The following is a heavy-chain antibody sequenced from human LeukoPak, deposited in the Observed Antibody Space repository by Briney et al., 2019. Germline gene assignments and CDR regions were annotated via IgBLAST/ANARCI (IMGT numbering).Heavy chain of an antibody. V-gene: IGHV4-59*08. CDR2: IYYSGST. D-gene: IGHD4-17*01. CDR3: ARHGNGDHVNYYFGMDV. J-gene: IGHJ6*02. CDR1: GGSISNYY. Sequence: SETPSLTCTASGGSISNYYWSWIRQPPGKELEWIGYIYYSGSTNYNPSLKSRVTMSVDTSKNQFSLKLSSVTAADTAVYYCARHGNGDHVNYYFGMDVWGQGTTVTVSS.